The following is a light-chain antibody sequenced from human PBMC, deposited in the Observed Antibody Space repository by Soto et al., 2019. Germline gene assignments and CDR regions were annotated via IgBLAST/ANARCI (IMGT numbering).Light chain of an antibody. J-gene: IGLJ1*01. Sequence: QSVLTQPASVSGSPGQSITISCGGTSSDVGAYIYVSWYQQYPGKAPKLIIYEVNNRPSGVSGRFSGSKSDTTAYLTISGLQAEDEADYYCSSYSESDTKVFGTGTKVTV. CDR1: SSDVGAYIY. CDR3: SSYSESDTKV. V-gene: IGLV2-14*03. CDR2: EVN.